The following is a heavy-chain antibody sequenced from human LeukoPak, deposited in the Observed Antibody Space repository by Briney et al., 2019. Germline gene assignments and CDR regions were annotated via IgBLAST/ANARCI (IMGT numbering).Heavy chain of an antibody. CDR1: GGSISSSSYY. CDR3: ARAWSYYGMVTASYNWFDP. J-gene: IGHJ5*02. D-gene: IGHD1-26*01. Sequence: SETLSLTCTVSGGSISSSSYYWGWIRQPPGKGLEWIGSIYYSGSTYYNPSLKSRVTISADTSKNQFSLKLSSVTAADTAVYYCARAWSYYGMVTASYNWFDPWGQGTLVTVSS. CDR2: IYYSGST. V-gene: IGHV4-39*07.